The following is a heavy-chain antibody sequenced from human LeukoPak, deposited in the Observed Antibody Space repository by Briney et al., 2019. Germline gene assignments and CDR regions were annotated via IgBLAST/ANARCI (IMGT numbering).Heavy chain of an antibody. D-gene: IGHD3-16*01. V-gene: IGHV5-51*01. Sequence: RGESLKISCKGSGYSFTSYWIGWVRQMPGKGLEWMGIIHPGDSDTRYSPSFQGQVIISVDKSISTAYLQWSGLKASDTAMYYCARHLTMITVPRDAFDIWGQGTMVTVSS. J-gene: IGHJ3*02. CDR3: ARHLTMITVPRDAFDI. CDR1: GYSFTSYW. CDR2: IHPGDSDT.